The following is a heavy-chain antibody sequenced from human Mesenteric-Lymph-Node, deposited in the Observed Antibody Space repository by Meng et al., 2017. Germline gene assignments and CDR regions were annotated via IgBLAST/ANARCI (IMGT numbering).Heavy chain of an antibody. Sequence: QLQLQESGPGLVKPSETLSLTCTVSGGSIRSSSYYWGWIRQPPGKGLEYNGSIFYSGNTYYNPSLKSRVTISIDTSENQFSLKLSSVTAADTAVYYCARRVFYGSANFDYWGQGTLVTVSS. D-gene: IGHD3-10*01. CDR1: GGSIRSSSYY. V-gene: IGHV4-39*01. CDR3: ARRVFYGSANFDY. J-gene: IGHJ4*02. CDR2: IFYSGNT.